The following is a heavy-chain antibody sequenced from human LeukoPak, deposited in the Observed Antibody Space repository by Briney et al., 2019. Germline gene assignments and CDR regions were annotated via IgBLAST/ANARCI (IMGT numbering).Heavy chain of an antibody. CDR2: ISAGNGNT. J-gene: IGHJ4*02. V-gene: IGHV1-3*01. D-gene: IGHD2-2*01. CDR1: GYTFTSYA. Sequence: GASVKVSCKASGYTFTSYAIHWVRQAPGQRLEWMGWISAGNGNTKYSQNFQGRVTFISNTSATTAFMELSSLRSEDAAVYYCARGPKYQLLLNYFDYWGQGTLVTVSS. CDR3: ARGPKYQLLLNYFDY.